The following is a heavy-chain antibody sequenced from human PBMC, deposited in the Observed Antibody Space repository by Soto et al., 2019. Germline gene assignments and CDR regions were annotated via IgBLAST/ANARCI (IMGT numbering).Heavy chain of an antibody. D-gene: IGHD3-3*01. CDR2: IKQDGSEK. CDR3: ARESYDFWRGSRPGGFDY. V-gene: IGHV3-7*01. J-gene: IGHJ4*02. Sequence: PGGSLRLSCAASGFTFSSYWMSWVRQAPGKGLEWVANIKQDGSEKYYVDSVKGRFTISRDNAKNSLYLQMNSLRAEDTAVYYCARESYDFWRGSRPGGFDYWGQGTLVTVSS. CDR1: GFTFSSYW.